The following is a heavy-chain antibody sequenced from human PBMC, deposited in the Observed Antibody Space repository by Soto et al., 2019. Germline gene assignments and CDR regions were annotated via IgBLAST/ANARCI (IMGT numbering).Heavy chain of an antibody. D-gene: IGHD2-2*02. CDR2: IYYSGST. V-gene: IGHV4-39*01. J-gene: IGHJ6*02. CDR3: ARHSDVVSVRAPISLGYYYGMDV. CDR1: GGSISSSSYY. Sequence: SATLSPTCTVFGGSISSSSYYWGWIRQPPGKGLEGIGSIYYSGSTYYNPSLKSRVTISVDTSKNQFSLKLSSVTASDTAMYYCARHSDVVSVRAPISLGYYYGMDVWGQGTTVTVSS.